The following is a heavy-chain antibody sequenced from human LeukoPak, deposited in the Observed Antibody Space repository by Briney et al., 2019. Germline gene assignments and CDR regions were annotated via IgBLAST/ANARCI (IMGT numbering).Heavy chain of an antibody. CDR2: IYTSGST. V-gene: IGHV4-59*10. Sequence: SETLSLTCAVYGGSFSGYYWSWIRQPAGKGLEWIGRIYTSGSTNYNPSLKSRVTMSVDTSKNQFSLKLSSVTAADTAVYYCARARSYGDDDTGYYFDYWGQGTLVTVSS. CDR1: GGSFSGYY. CDR3: ARARSYGDDDTGYYFDY. D-gene: IGHD4-17*01. J-gene: IGHJ4*02.